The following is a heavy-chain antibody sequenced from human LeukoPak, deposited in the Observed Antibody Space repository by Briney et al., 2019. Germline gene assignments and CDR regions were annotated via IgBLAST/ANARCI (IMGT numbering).Heavy chain of an antibody. CDR3: AREGIYGDYRH. D-gene: IGHD4-17*01. V-gene: IGHV4-61*02. Sequence: SQTLSLTCTVSGGSISSGSYYWSWIRQPAGKGLEWIGRAHTSGSTNYNPSLKSRVIISVDTSKNQFSLKLSSVTAADTAVYYCAREGIYGDYRHWGQGTLVTVSS. CDR1: GGSISSGSYY. J-gene: IGHJ4*02. CDR2: AHTSGST.